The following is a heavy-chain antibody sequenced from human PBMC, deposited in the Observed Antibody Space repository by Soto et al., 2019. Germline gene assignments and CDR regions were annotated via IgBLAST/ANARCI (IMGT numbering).Heavy chain of an antibody. J-gene: IGHJ6*02. Sequence: PVKVSCRASGYTFTTYGISWVRQAPEQGLEGMGWISAYNGNTNYAQKLQGRVTMTPDTSTSTACMELRSLRSDETAVYYCARDGALRYYDRSGGGYYAMDVWGQGTTVTVSS. V-gene: IGHV1-18*01. CDR3: ARDGALRYYDRSGGGYYAMDV. D-gene: IGHD3-9*01. CDR2: ISAYNGNT. CDR1: GYTFTTYG.